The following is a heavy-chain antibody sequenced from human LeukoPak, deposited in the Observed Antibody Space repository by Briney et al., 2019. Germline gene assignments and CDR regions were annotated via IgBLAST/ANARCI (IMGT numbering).Heavy chain of an antibody. CDR1: GYYFPSYW. CDR2: IYPGDSDT. D-gene: IGHD3-10*01. Sequence: GESLKISCKGSGYYFPSYWIGWVRQTPGKGLEWMGIIYPGDSDTTYSPSFQGQVTISADKSISTAYLQWSSLKASDTARYYCARPNYYGSGSPAGYWGQGTLVTVSS. V-gene: IGHV5-51*01. CDR3: ARPNYYGSGSPAGY. J-gene: IGHJ4*02.